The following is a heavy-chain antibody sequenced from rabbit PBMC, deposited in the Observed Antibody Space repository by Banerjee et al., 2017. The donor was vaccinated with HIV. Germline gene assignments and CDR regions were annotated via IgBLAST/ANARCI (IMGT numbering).Heavy chain of an antibody. CDR1: GIDFSTYTF. CDR2: IFPDYVYT. J-gene: IGHJ4*01. CDR3: ARDLAGVIGWNFDL. V-gene: IGHV1S45*01. D-gene: IGHD4-1*01. Sequence: QEQLEETGGGLVQPGGSLTLSCKASGIDFSTYTFIWVRQAPGKGLEWIAFIFPDYVYTDYASWAKGPFTISKTSSTTVTLQMTSLTAADTATYFCARDLAGVIGWNFDLWGQGTLVTVS.